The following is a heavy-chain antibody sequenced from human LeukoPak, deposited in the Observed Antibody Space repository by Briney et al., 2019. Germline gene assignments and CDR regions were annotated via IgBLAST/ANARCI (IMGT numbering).Heavy chain of an antibody. CDR1: GYTFADYH. J-gene: IGHJ6*02. D-gene: IGHD4-17*01. V-gene: IGHV1-2*02. Sequence: ASVKVSCKASGYTFADYHIHWVRQAPGQGLEWMGWINPNSGGTNYAQKFQGRVTMTGDTSISTAYMELSRLRSDDTAVYYCARDADYGDYVGMDVWGQGTTVTVSS. CDR2: INPNSGGT. CDR3: ARDADYGDYVGMDV.